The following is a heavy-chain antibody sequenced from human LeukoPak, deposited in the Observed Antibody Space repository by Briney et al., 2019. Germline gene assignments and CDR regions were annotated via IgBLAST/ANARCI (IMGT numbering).Heavy chain of an antibody. CDR1: GFSLSDYS. J-gene: IGHJ4*02. D-gene: IGHD3-22*01. V-gene: IGHV3-48*04. Sequence: GGSLRLSCAASGFSLSDYSMTWVRQAPGRGPEWLSYISNSGTPIYCADSVKGRFTLSRDNAKNSLYLQMNSLRAEDTAVYYCTSGNSGYWFWGQGTLVTVSS. CDR3: TSGNSGYWF. CDR2: ISNSGTPI.